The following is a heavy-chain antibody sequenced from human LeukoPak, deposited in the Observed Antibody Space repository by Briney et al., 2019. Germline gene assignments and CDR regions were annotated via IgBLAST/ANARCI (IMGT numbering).Heavy chain of an antibody. D-gene: IGHD5-12*01. V-gene: IGHV3-33*01. CDR3: ARMDIVATAFDY. Sequence: PGRSLRLSRAASGFTFSSYGMHWVRQAPGKGLEWVAVIWYDGSNKYYADSVKGRFTISRDNSKNTLYLQMNSLRAEDTAVYYCARMDIVATAFDYWGQGTLVTVSS. CDR1: GFTFSSYG. J-gene: IGHJ4*02. CDR2: IWYDGSNK.